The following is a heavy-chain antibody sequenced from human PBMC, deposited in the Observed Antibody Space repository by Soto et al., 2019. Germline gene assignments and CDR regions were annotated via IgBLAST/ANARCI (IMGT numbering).Heavy chain of an antibody. V-gene: IGHV6-1*01. Sequence: SQTLSLTCVISGDSVSSSSVTWNWIRQSPSRGLEWLGRTYYRSKWYNDYAVSVKSRITINPDTSKNQFSLQLNSVTPEDTAVYYCARDRAVAGTTYYYGMDVWGQGTTVTVSS. D-gene: IGHD6-19*01. CDR3: ARDRAVAGTTYYYGMDV. CDR2: TYYRSKWYN. J-gene: IGHJ6*02. CDR1: GDSVSSSSVT.